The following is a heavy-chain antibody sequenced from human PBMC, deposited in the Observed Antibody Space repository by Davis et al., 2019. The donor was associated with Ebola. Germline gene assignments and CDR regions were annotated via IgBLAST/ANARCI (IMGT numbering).Heavy chain of an antibody. Sequence: PGGSLRLSCAASGFTFSNSAMGWIRQTPGKGLEWVSGIGVSGGSNTHYADSVKGRFTISRDNSENTLYLQMNSLTADDTAVYYCARAVFHEVLDYWGQGTPVTVSS. CDR1: GFTFSNSA. CDR2: IGVSGGSNT. D-gene: IGHD3-3*01. V-gene: IGHV3-23*01. J-gene: IGHJ4*02. CDR3: ARAVFHEVLDY.